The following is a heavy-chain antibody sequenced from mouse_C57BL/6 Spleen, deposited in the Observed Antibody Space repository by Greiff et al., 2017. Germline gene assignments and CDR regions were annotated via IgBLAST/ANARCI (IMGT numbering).Heavy chain of an antibody. J-gene: IGHJ3*01. Sequence: VQLQQSGAELVRPGASVKLSCTASGFNIKDDYMHWVKQRPEQGLEWIGWIDPENGDTEYASKFQGKATITADTSSNTAYLQLSSLTYEDTAVYYCTTPYYRSFWGQGTLVTVSA. CDR1: GFNIKDDY. V-gene: IGHV14-4*01. CDR2: IDPENGDT. CDR3: TTPYYRSF. D-gene: IGHD2-14*01.